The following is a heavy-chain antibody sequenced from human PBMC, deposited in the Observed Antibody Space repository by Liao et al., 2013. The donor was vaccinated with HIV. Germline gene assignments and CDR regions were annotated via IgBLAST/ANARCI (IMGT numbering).Heavy chain of an antibody. D-gene: IGHD3-10*01. CDR2: INHSGST. V-gene: IGHV4-39*07. J-gene: IGHJ4*02. CDR3: AREILLWFGELKGEWPLFDY. Sequence: QLQLQESGPGLVKPSETLSLTCTVSGGSMNSRSYLWGWIRQPPGKGLEWIGEINHSGSTNYNPSLKSRVTISVDTSKNQFSLKLSSVTAADTAVYYCAREILLWFGELKGEWPLFDYWGQGTLVTVSS. CDR1: GGSMNSRSYL.